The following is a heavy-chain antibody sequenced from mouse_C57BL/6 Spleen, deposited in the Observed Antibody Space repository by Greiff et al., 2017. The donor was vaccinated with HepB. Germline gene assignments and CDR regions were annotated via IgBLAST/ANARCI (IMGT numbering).Heavy chain of an antibody. Sequence: VQLKESGGDLVKPGGSLKLSCAASGFTFSSYGMSWVRQTPDKRLEWVATISSGGSYTYYPDSVKGRFTISRDNAKNTLYLQMSSLKSEDTAMYYCARGDYYGSSYGYFDVWGTGTTVTVSS. J-gene: IGHJ1*03. CDR1: GFTFSSYG. D-gene: IGHD1-1*01. CDR3: ARGDYYGSSYGYFDV. CDR2: ISSGGSYT. V-gene: IGHV5-6*01.